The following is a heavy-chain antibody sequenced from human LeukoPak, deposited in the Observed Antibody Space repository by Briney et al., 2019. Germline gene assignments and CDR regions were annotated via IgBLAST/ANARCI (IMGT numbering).Heavy chain of an antibody. CDR1: GGTFSSYA. V-gene: IGHV1-69*05. J-gene: IGHJ5*02. Sequence: ASVKVSCKASGGTFSSYAISWVRQAPGQGLEWMGRIIPIFGTANYAQKFQGRVTITTDESTSTAYMELSSLRSEDTAVYYCARGLRSSSWDLNWFDPWGQGTLVTVSS. CDR2: IIPIFGTA. CDR3: ARGLRSSSWDLNWFDP. D-gene: IGHD6-13*01.